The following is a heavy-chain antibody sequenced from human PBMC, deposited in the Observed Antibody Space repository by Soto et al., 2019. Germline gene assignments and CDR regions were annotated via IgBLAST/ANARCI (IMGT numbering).Heavy chain of an antibody. CDR1: GGTFSSYA. CDR3: ARGRIAVAFDLGFDY. Sequence: SVKVSCKASGGTFSSYAISWVRQAPGQGLEWMGGIIPIFGTANYAQKFQGRVTITADESTSTAYMELSSLRSEDTAVYYCARGRIAVAFDLGFDYWGQGTLVTVSS. CDR2: IIPIFGTA. V-gene: IGHV1-69*13. D-gene: IGHD6-19*01. J-gene: IGHJ4*02.